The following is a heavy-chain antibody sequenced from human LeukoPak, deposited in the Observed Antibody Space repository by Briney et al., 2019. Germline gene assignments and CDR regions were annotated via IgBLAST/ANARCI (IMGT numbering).Heavy chain of an antibody. J-gene: IGHJ4*02. V-gene: IGHV2-70*04. D-gene: IGHD6-13*01. CDR2: IDWDDDE. CDR3: ARSFPAGHFDY. CDR1: GFSLNTSAMR. Sequence: SGPALVKPTQTLILTCTFSGFSLNTSAMRVSWIRQPPGKALEWLARIDWDDDEFYSTSLKTRLTISRDTSKNQVVLTMTNMNPVDTATYYCARSFPAGHFDYWGQGTLVTVSS.